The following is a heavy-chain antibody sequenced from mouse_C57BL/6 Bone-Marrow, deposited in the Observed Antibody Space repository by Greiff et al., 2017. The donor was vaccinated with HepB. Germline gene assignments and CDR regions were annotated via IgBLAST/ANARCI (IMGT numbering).Heavy chain of an antibody. J-gene: IGHJ4*01. CDR1: GYTFTSYW. D-gene: IGHD1-1*01. Sequence: QVQLQQSGAELVMPGASVKLSCKASGYTFTSYWMHWVKQRPGQGLEWIGEIDPSDSYTNYNQKFKGKSTLTVDKSSSTAYMQLSSLTSEDSAVYYCARYDYGSSYAMDYWGQGTSVTVSS. CDR3: ARYDYGSSYAMDY. CDR2: IDPSDSYT. V-gene: IGHV1-69*01.